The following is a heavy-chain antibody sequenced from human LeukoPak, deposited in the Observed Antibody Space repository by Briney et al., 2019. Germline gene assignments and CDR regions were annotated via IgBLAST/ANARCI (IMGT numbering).Heavy chain of an antibody. CDR1: GGSISSSSYF. Sequence: SETLSLTCTVSGGSISSSSYFWGWIRQPPGKGLEWIGSIYYSGSTYYNPSLKSRVTISVDTSKNQFSLKLGSVTAADTAVYYCARAIKLPGGFDYWGQGTLVTVSS. CDR3: ARAIKLPGGFDY. V-gene: IGHV4-39*07. J-gene: IGHJ4*02. CDR2: IYYSGST. D-gene: IGHD2-15*01.